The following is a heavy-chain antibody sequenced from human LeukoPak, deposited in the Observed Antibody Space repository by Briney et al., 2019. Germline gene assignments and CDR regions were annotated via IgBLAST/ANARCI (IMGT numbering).Heavy chain of an antibody. V-gene: IGHV4-59*01. CDR1: GGSITSDY. Sequence: ASETLSLTCTVSGGSITSDYWSWIRQPPGKGLEWIAYIRYSGTTNYNPSLKGRVTISLDTSKNQFSLKLTSVTAADTAVYYCARGAGWYGNWGQGTLVTVSS. D-gene: IGHD6-19*01. CDR2: IRYSGTT. J-gene: IGHJ4*02. CDR3: ARGAGWYGN.